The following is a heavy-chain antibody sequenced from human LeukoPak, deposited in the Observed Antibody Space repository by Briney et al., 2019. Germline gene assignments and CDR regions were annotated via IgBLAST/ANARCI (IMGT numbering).Heavy chain of an antibody. CDR2: IYSSGGT. CDR1: GGSIGSYY. V-gene: IGHV4-59*01. CDR3: ARSATVTTHLDY. D-gene: IGHD4-17*01. J-gene: IGHJ4*02. Sequence: PSETLSLTCTVSGGSIGSYYWSWIRQLPGQGLEWIGYIYSSGGTYYNPSLWSRVTISVDTSKNQFSLRLTSVTAADTAVYYCARSATVTTHLDYWGQGTLVSVSS.